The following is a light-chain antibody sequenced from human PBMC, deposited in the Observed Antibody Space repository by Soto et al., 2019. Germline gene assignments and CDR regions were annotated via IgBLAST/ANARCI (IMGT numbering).Light chain of an antibody. J-gene: IGKJ4*01. Sequence: IQMTESPSSMSASVGDRVTITCRASQSINNYLNWYQQKPGKAPKFLIYAASNLQIGVPSRFSGSGSGTEFTLTISSLKYEDFAVYSCQQYNNWTPAFGGGTKVDIK. CDR1: QSINNY. V-gene: IGKV1-39*01. CDR3: QQYNNWTPA. CDR2: AAS.